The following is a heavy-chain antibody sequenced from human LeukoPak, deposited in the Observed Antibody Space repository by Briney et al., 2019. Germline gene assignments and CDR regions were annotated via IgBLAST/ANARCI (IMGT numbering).Heavy chain of an antibody. CDR1: GDSISSGSYY. D-gene: IGHD3-22*01. Sequence: SETLSLTCTVSGDSISSGSYYWSWIRQPAGKGLEWIGRIYTSGSTNYNPSLKSRVTISVDTSKNQFSLKLSSVTAADTAVYYCAGEGTYYYDSSGYRDYWGQGTLVTVSS. CDR3: AGEGTYYYDSSGYRDY. V-gene: IGHV4-61*02. CDR2: IYTSGST. J-gene: IGHJ4*02.